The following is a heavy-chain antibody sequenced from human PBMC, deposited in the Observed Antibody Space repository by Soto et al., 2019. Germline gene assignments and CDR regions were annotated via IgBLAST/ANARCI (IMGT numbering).Heavy chain of an antibody. Sequence: EVQLLESGGGLVQPGGSLRLSCAASGFTFSTYAMSWVRQAPGKGLEWVSVISASGCSTFYADSVKGRFTVSRDNSRNTLYLQVISLRVEDTAVYYCAKDVRTSTNYNYGMDVWGQGTTVTVSS. CDR3: AKDVRTSTNYNYGMDV. J-gene: IGHJ6*02. CDR2: ISASGCST. V-gene: IGHV3-23*01. CDR1: GFTFSTYA.